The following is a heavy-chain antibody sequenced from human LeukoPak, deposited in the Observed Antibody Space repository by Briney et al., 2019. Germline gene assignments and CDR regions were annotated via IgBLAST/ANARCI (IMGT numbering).Heavy chain of an antibody. Sequence: PGGSLRLSCAASGFTFNNYAMNWVRQAPGKGLEWVSVIIGSGDFPFYADTVKGRFTISRDQSKDTVELEMNSLRAEDTAVYYCAKSRGDFWSGYFHFMDAWGQGTTVIVSS. CDR2: IIGSGDFP. CDR1: GFTFNNYA. D-gene: IGHD3-3*01. CDR3: AKSRGDFWSGYFHFMDA. V-gene: IGHV3-23*01. J-gene: IGHJ6*02.